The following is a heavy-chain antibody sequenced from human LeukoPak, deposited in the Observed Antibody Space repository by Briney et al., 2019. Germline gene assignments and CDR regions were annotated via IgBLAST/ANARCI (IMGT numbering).Heavy chain of an antibody. CDR3: PVYSSGWYQGEEGDY. D-gene: IGHD6-19*01. J-gene: IGHJ4*02. V-gene: IGHV4-34*01. CDR1: GGSFSGYY. Sequence: PSETLSLTCAVYGGSFSGYYWSWIRQPPGKGLEWIGEINHSGSTNYNPSLKSRVTISVDTSKNQFSLKLRSVTAADTAVYYCPVYSSGWYQGEEGDYWGQGTLVTVSS. CDR2: INHSGST.